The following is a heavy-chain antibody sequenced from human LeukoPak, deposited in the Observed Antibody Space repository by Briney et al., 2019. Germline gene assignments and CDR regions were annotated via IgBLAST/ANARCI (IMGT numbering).Heavy chain of an antibody. J-gene: IGHJ4*02. CDR2: ISYDGSNK. V-gene: IGHV3-30*04. CDR1: GFTFSSYA. CDR3: ARGYCSSTSCSSFDY. D-gene: IGHD2-2*01. Sequence: GRSLRLSCAACGFTFSSYAMHWVRQAPGKGLEWVAVISYDGSNKYYADSVKGRFTISRDNSKNTLYLQMNSLRAEDTAVYYCARGYCSSTSCSSFDYWGQGTLVTVTS.